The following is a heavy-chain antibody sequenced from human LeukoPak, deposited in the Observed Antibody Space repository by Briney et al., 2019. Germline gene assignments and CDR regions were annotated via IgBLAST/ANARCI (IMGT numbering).Heavy chain of an antibody. J-gene: IGHJ4*02. CDR1: GFTFRRYG. D-gene: IGHD2-2*01. CDR3: ARENGRGAAAATDY. V-gene: IGHV3-48*03. CDR2: IGGTGSII. Sequence: GGSLRLSCEASGFTFRRYGMNWVRQAPGKGLEWVAYIGGTGSIIYYGDSVSGRFTISRDNAKNSLHLHMVNLRAEDTGVYYCARENGRGAAAATDYWGQGTLVAVSS.